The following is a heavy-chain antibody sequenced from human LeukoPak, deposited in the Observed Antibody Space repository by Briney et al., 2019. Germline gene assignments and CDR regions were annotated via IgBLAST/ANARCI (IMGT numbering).Heavy chain of an antibody. CDR2: IKQDGSEK. Sequence: PGGSLRLSCAASGFTFSSYWMSWVRQAPGKGLEWVANIKQDGSEKYYVDSVKGRFTISRDNAKNSLYLQMNSLRAEDTAAYYCARVTKQDAFDIWGQGTMVTVSS. CDR1: GFTFSSYW. V-gene: IGHV3-7*01. J-gene: IGHJ3*02. D-gene: IGHD3-3*01. CDR3: ARVTKQDAFDI.